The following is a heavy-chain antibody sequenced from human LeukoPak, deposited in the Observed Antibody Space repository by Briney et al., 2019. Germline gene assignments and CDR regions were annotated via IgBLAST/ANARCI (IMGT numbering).Heavy chain of an antibody. Sequence: GGSLRLSCAASGFTFDDYAMHWVRHAPGKGLEWVSGISWNSGSIGYAGSVKGRFTISRDNAKNSLYLQMSSLRAEDTALYYCAKSRAAAGTFDSWGQGTLVTVSS. CDR3: AKSRAAAGTFDS. J-gene: IGHJ5*01. V-gene: IGHV3-9*01. CDR1: GFTFDDYA. D-gene: IGHD6-13*01. CDR2: ISWNSGSI.